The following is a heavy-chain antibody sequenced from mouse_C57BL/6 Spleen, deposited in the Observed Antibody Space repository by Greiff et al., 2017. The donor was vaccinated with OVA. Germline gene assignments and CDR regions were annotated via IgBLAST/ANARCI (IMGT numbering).Heavy chain of an antibody. CDR3: ARNFGSSMAY. J-gene: IGHJ4*01. CDR1: GYTFTSYW. CDR2: IYPGSGST. Sequence: QVQLQQPGAELVKPGASVKMSCKASGYTFTSYWITWVKQRPGQGLEWIGDIYPGSGSTNYNEKFKSKATLTVDTSSSTAYMQLSSLASDDSSVYYCARNFGSSMAYWGQGTSVTVSS. V-gene: IGHV1-55*01. D-gene: IGHD1-1*01.